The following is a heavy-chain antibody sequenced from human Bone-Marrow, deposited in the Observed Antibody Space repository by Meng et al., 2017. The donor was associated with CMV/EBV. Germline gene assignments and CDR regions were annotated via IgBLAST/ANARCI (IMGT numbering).Heavy chain of an antibody. CDR1: GFTFSSYA. CDR2: ISYDGSNK. V-gene: IGHV3-30-3*01. D-gene: IGHD2-2*01. J-gene: IGHJ6*02. Sequence: GGSLRLSCAASGFTFSSYAMHWVRQAPGKGLEWVAVISYDGSNKYYADSVKGRFTITRDNAKNSLYLQMNSLRAEDTAVYYCVRNKLSDYCSSSSCYSYGMDVWGQRTTVTVSS. CDR3: VRNKLSDYCSSSSCYSYGMDV.